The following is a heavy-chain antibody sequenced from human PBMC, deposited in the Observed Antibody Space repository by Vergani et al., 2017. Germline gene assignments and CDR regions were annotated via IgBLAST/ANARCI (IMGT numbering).Heavy chain of an antibody. D-gene: IGHD1-26*01. V-gene: IGHV4-34*01. J-gene: IGHJ4*02. CDR1: GGSFSGYY. Sequence: QVQLQQWGAGLLKPSETLSLTCAVYGGSFSGYYWSWIRQHPGKGLEWIGYIYYSGSTYYNPSLKSRVTISVDTSKNQFALKLSSVTAADTAVYYCASVGATRIYDYWGQGTLVTVSS. CDR2: IYYSGST. CDR3: ASVGATRIYDY.